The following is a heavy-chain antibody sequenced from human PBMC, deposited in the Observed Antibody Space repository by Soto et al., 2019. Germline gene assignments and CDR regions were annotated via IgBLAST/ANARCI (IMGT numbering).Heavy chain of an antibody. CDR1: GFSRSTSGVG. CDR3: AHMGDSSCKTGWQI. J-gene: IGHJ3*02. CDR2: IYWDDDK. Sequence: QITLKESGPTLVKPTQTLTLTCTFSGFSRSTSGVGVGWIRQPQGQALEWLALIYWDDDKRYSPSLKSRVTITKDTFKNQGALTMPTIDPVNTATYYCAHMGDSSCKTGWQIWVQGTMVTVSS. D-gene: IGHD3-22*01. V-gene: IGHV2-5*02.